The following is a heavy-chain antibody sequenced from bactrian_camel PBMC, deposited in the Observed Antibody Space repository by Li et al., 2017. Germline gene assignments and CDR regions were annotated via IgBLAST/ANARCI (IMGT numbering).Heavy chain of an antibody. Sequence: QLVESGGGSAQVGGSLRLSCAVSGGAFRALCLAWVRQAPGKQREGVAYFDSDGGAKYADSVKGRFTISQDSRKNILYLQMDSLKPEDTAMYDCATL. CDR1: GGAFRALC. CDR2: FDSDGGA. D-gene: IGHD1*01. V-gene: IGHV3S6*01.